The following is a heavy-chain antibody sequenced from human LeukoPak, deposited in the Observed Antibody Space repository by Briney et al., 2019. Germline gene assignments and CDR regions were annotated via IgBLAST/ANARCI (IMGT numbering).Heavy chain of an antibody. Sequence: ASVKVSCKASGYTFTSYDINWVRQATGQGLEWMGWMNPNSGNTGYAQKFQGRVTITRNTSISTAYMELSSLRSEDTAVYYCARADHYGSGSPTGGWFDPWGQGTLVTVSS. V-gene: IGHV1-8*03. CDR2: MNPNSGNT. J-gene: IGHJ5*02. CDR1: GYTFTSYD. D-gene: IGHD3-10*01. CDR3: ARADHYGSGSPTGGWFDP.